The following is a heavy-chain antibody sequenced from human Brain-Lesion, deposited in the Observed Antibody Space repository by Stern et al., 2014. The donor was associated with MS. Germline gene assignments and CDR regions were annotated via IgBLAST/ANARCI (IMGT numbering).Heavy chain of an antibody. CDR2: ISGSGGST. CDR3: AKGVWGSYLNAFDM. D-gene: IGHD3-16*02. J-gene: IGHJ3*02. CDR1: GFRFSSYA. V-gene: IGHV3-23*04. Sequence: EVKLVESGGGFVQPGGSLRLSCAASGFRFSSYAMSWVRQTPGKGLEWVSGISGSGGSTYYADSGKGRFTISRDKSKNTLFLQMNSLRAEDTAVYYCAKGVWGSYLNAFDMWGQGTMVTVSS.